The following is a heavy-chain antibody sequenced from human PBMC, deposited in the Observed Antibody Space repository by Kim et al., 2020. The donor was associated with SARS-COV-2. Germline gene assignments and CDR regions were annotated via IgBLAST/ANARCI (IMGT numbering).Heavy chain of an antibody. CDR1: GPNSFDHA. CDR3: VKDVWSGGADV. CDR2: IYWNSGVT. J-gene: IGHJ6*02. Sequence: GGSLRLSCVVAGPNSFDHAMHWVRQGPGKSLEWVAGIYWNSGVTGYADSVKGRFTVSRDNARNSVLLHMDSLRTEDTALYYCVKDVWSGGADVWGQGNPV. V-gene: IGHV3-9*02. D-gene: IGHD2-21*01.